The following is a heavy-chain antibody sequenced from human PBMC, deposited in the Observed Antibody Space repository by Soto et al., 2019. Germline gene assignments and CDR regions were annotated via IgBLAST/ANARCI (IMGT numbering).Heavy chain of an antibody. CDR1: GGTFSSYA. CDR2: IIPIFGTA. CDR3: ARDIGDTYYDFWSGLGD. V-gene: IGHV1-69*01. D-gene: IGHD3-3*01. J-gene: IGHJ4*02. Sequence: QVQLVQSGAEVKKPGSSVKVSCKASGGTFSSYAISWVRQAPGQGLEWMGGIIPIFGTANYAQKFQGRVTITADESTSTAYMELSSLRSEDTAVYYCARDIGDTYYDFWSGLGDWGRGTLVTVSS.